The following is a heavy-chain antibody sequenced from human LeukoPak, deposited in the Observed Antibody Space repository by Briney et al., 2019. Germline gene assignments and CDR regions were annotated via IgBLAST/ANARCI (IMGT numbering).Heavy chain of an antibody. Sequence: GGSPRLSCAASGFTVSSNYMSWVRQAPGKGLEWVSVIYSGGTTYYADSVKGRFTISRDNSKNTLHLQMNSLRAEDTAVYYCARDQYSYAHAAHWGQGTLVTVSS. CDR1: GFTVSSNY. V-gene: IGHV3-66*01. J-gene: IGHJ4*02. CDR2: IYSGGTT. CDR3: ARDQYSYAHAAH. D-gene: IGHD5-18*01.